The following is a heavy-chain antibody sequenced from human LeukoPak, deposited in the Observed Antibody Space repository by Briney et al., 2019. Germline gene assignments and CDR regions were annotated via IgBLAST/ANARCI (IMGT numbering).Heavy chain of an antibody. V-gene: IGHV1-8*01. CDR3: ASNPSSWGYYYYGMDV. Sequence: ASVKVSCKASGYTFTSYDTNWVRQAPGQGLEWMGWMNPNSGNTGYAQKFQGRVTMTRNTSISTAYMELSSLRSEDTAVYYCASNPSSWGYYYYGMDVWGQGTTVTVSS. CDR1: GYTFTSYD. D-gene: IGHD6-13*01. CDR2: MNPNSGNT. J-gene: IGHJ6*02.